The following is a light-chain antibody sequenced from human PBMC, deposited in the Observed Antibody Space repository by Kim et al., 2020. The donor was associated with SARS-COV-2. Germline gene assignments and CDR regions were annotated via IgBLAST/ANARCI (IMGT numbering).Light chain of an antibody. J-gene: IGLJ3*02. CDR1: RLRSYY. CDR2: GKN. V-gene: IGLV3-19*01. CDR3: NSRDSSGNHLV. Sequence: MGPTVRITCQGDRLRSYYASWYQQKPGQAPVLVIYGKNNRPSGIPDRFSGSSSGNTASLTITGAQAEDEADYYCNSRDSSGNHLVFGGGTQLTVL.